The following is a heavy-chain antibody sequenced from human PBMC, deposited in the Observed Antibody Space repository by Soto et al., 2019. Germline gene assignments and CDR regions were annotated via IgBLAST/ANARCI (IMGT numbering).Heavy chain of an antibody. V-gene: IGHV3-21*01. D-gene: IGHD3-3*01. CDR2: ISSSSSYI. Sequence: GGSLRLSCAASGFTFSSYSVNWVRQAPGKGLEWVSSISSSSSYIYYADSVKGRFTISRDNAKNSLYLQMNSLRAEDTAVYYCARGLRFLEWLPPYMDVWGKGTTVTVSS. CDR3: ARGLRFLEWLPPYMDV. J-gene: IGHJ6*03. CDR1: GFTFSSYS.